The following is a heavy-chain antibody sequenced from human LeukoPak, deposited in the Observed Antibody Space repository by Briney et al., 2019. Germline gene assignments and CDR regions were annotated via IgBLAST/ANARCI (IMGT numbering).Heavy chain of an antibody. CDR2: VSSSSSYK. CDR1: GFTFSSYS. J-gene: IGHJ5*02. Sequence: PGGSLRLSCAASGFTFSSYSMNWVRQAPGKGLEWVSAVSSSSSYKYYADSVKGRFTISRDNAKNSLYLQMNSLRAEDTAVYYCARRGYSSSRYPPPWFDPWGQGTLVTVSS. D-gene: IGHD6-13*01. V-gene: IGHV3-21*01. CDR3: ARRGYSSSRYPPPWFDP.